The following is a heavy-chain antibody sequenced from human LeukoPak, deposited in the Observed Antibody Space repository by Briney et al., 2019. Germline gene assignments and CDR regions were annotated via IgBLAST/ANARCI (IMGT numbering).Heavy chain of an antibody. CDR3: ARARDSSGYYPWCDY. CDR1: GGSISSGGYY. Sequence: SQTLSLTCTVSGGSISSGGYYWSWIRQHPGKGLEWIGYIYYSGSTYYNPSLKSRVTISVDTSKNQFSLKLSSVTAADTAVYYCARARDSSGYYPWCDYWGQGTLVTVSS. CDR2: IYYSGST. J-gene: IGHJ4*02. D-gene: IGHD3-22*01. V-gene: IGHV4-31*03.